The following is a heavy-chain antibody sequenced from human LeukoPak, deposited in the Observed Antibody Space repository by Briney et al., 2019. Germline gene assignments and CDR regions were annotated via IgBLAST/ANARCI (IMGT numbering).Heavy chain of an antibody. Sequence: PGGSLRLSCAASGFTFNNAWMSWVRQAPGKGLEWGGRIISKTDGGTTDYAAPVKGRFTISRDDSKNKLYLQMNSLKTEDTAIYYCTLYFDSLLRDYWGQGTLVTVSS. V-gene: IGHV3-15*01. CDR1: GFTFNNAW. CDR3: TLYFDSLLRDY. D-gene: IGHD3-9*01. CDR2: IISKTDGGTT. J-gene: IGHJ4*02.